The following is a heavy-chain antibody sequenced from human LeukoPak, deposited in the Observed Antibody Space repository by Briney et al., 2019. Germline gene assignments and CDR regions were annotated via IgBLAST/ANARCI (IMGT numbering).Heavy chain of an antibody. J-gene: IGHJ4*02. CDR2: ISSSRSYI. D-gene: IGHD6-19*01. CDR3: ARDLDDSSGWTRVGDY. CDR1: GFTFSSYS. Sequence: GGSLRLSCAASGFTFSSYSMTWVRQAPGKGLEWVSSISSSRSYINYADSVKGRFTISRDNAKNSLFLQMNSLRAEDTAFYYCARDLDDSSGWTRVGDYWGQGTLVTVSS. V-gene: IGHV3-21*01.